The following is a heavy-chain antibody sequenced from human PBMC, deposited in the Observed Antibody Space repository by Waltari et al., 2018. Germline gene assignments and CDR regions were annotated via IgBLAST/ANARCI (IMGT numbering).Heavy chain of an antibody. D-gene: IGHD2-15*01. CDR1: XEILDNHA. Sequence: QVXLVXXGAEXKXPGSXVNVSCQASXEILDNHAINWIRQAPGQGLEWVGRLIPIXGIVNXAQKFRDRVAXSANSLTTTAYMDLRSLXSDDTAVYXCARGXIRVEPNGAFDXWGQGTVVVVSS. V-gene: IGHV1-69*04. J-gene: IGHJ3*02. CDR2: LIPIXGIV. CDR3: ARGXIRVEPNGAFDX.